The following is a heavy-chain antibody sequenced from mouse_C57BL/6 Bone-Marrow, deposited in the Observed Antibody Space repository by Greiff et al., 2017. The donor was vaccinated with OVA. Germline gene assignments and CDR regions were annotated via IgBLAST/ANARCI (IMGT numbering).Heavy chain of an antibody. CDR1: GFPITSGYY. CDR2: ITHSGET. CDR3: AGGYCDYDGAWCAY. D-gene: IGHD2-4*01. Sequence: VQGVESGPGLVKPSQSLFLTCSITGFPITSGYYWIWIRQSPGKPLEWMGYITHSGETFYNPSLPSPISITRETSKNQFFLHLNSVATEDTAMEDGAGGYCDYDGAWCAYWGQGTLVTVSA. J-gene: IGHJ3*01. V-gene: IGHV12-3*01.